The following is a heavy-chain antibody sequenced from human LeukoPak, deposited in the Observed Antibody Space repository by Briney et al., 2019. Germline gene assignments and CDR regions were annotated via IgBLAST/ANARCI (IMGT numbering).Heavy chain of an antibody. J-gene: IGHJ4*02. D-gene: IGHD6-13*01. Sequence: SETLSLTCAVFGGSFSDYYWTWIRQSPGLGLEWIGEISPRGSTHYNPSLKSRVTMSLDASKKQFSLKLTSVTAADTAVYFRAGPVYSNTGRPGDSWGPGTLVTVSS. CDR1: GGSFSDYY. V-gene: IGHV4-34*01. CDR3: AGPVYSNTGRPGDS. CDR2: ISPRGST.